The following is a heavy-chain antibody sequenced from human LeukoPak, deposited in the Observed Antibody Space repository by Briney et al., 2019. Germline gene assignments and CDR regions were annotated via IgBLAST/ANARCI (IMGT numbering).Heavy chain of an antibody. CDR2: IRGKADRYAT. D-gene: IGHD2-8*01. CDR3: TRRVVPGVNFDY. V-gene: IGHV3-73*01. CDR1: GFTFSGSA. Sequence: PGGSLRLSCAASGFTFSGSAMHWVRQASGKGLEWVGRIRGKADRYATAYAASVKGRFTISRDDSKNMAYLQMNSLKTEDTAVYYCTRRVVPGVNFDYWGQGTLVTVSS. J-gene: IGHJ4*02.